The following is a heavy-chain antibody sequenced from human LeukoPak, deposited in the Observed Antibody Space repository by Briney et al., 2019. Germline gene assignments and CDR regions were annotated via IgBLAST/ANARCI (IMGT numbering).Heavy chain of an antibody. Sequence: SQTLSLTCTVSGGSISSGGYYWSWIRQHPGKGLEWIGYIYYSGSTYYNPSLKSRVTISVDTSKNQFSLKLSSVIAADTAVYYCASTRDSNYYYYYMDVWGKGTTVTVSS. J-gene: IGHJ6*03. V-gene: IGHV4-31*03. CDR3: ASTRDSNYYYYYMDV. CDR2: IYYSGST. CDR1: GGSISSGGYY.